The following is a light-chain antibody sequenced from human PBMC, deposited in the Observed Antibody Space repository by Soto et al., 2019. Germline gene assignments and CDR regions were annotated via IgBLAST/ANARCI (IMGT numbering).Light chain of an antibody. CDR3: QQYNNWPLT. CDR2: GAS. Sequence: EIVMTQSPATVSVSAGERVTLSCRASQTVSSNLAWYQHKPGQAPRLLIFGASTRATGIPARFSGSGSGTEFSLSISSLQSEDFAVYYCQQYNNWPLTFGGGTKVEIK. CDR1: QTVSSN. V-gene: IGKV3-15*01. J-gene: IGKJ4*01.